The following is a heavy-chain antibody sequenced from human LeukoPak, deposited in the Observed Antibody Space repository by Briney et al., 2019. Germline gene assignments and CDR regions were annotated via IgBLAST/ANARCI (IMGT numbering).Heavy chain of an antibody. CDR3: AKAPCSGGSCYFSD. D-gene: IGHD2-15*01. Sequence: GGSLRLSCAASGFTLSSFAMTWVRQAPGKGLEWVSGISGRGDSTYYADSVKGQFTISRDNSKNTLYLQMSSLRADDTAVYFCAKAPCSGGSCYFSDWGQGALVTVSS. V-gene: IGHV3-23*01. J-gene: IGHJ4*02. CDR2: ISGRGDST. CDR1: GFTLSSFA.